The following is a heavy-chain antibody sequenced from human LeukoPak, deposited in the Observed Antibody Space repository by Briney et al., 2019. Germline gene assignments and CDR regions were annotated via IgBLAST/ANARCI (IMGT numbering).Heavy chain of an antibody. CDR2: INHSGST. CDR3: ASLRRWPRTPFDY. Sequence: SETLSLTCAVYGGSFSGYYWSWIRQPPGKGLEWVGEINHSGSTNYNPSLKSRVTISVDTSKNQFSLKLSSVTAADTAVYYCASLRRWPRTPFDYWGQGTLVTVSS. J-gene: IGHJ4*02. V-gene: IGHV4-34*01. D-gene: IGHD5-24*01. CDR1: GGSFSGYY.